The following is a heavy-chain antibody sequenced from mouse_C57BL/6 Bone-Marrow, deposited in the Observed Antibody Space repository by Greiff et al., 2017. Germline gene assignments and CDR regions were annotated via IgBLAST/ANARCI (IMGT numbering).Heavy chain of an antibody. CDR2: ISSGGSYT. V-gene: IGHV5-6*01. Sequence: EVKLMESGGDLVKPGGSLKLSCAASGFTFSSYGMSWVRQTPDKRLEWVATISSGGSYTYYPDSVKGRFTISRDNAKNTLYLQMSSLKSEDTAMYDCAIYPYYFDYWGQGTTLTVSS. CDR3: AIYPYYFDY. J-gene: IGHJ2*01. CDR1: GFTFSSYG.